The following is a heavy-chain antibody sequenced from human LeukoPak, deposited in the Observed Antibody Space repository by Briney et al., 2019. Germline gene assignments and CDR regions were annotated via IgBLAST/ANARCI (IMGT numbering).Heavy chain of an antibody. Sequence: TGRSLRLSCAASGFTFSSYAMHWVRQAPGKGLEYVSAISSNGGSTYYANSVKGRFTISRDNSKNTLYLQMGSLRAEDMAVYYCAKDFFDYWGQGTLVAVSS. CDR3: AKDFFDY. J-gene: IGHJ4*02. CDR1: GFTFSSYA. V-gene: IGHV3-64*01. CDR2: ISSNGGST.